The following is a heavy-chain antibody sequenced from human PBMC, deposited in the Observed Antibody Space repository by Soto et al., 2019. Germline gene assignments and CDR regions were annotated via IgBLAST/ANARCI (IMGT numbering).Heavy chain of an antibody. Sequence: GESLKISCNGSGYSFTSYWIGWVRQMPGKGLEWMGIIYPGDSDTRYSPSFQGQVTISADKSISTAYLQWSSLKASHTVMYNCPIHPPHLIIAFGGVIDYGMVVWGQGTMVTVSS. CDR3: PIHPPHLIIAFGGVIDYGMVV. J-gene: IGHJ6*02. V-gene: IGHV5-51*01. CDR2: IYPGDSDT. CDR1: GYSFTSYW. D-gene: IGHD3-16*02.